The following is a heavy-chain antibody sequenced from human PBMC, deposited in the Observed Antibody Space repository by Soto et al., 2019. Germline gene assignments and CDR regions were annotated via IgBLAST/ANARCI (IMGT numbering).Heavy chain of an antibody. CDR3: ARGSYYGSGSYLEGAFDY. Sequence: VASVKVSCKASGYTSTSYDINWVRQATGQGLEWMGWMNPNSGNTGYAQKFQGRVTMTRNTSISTAYMELSSLRSEDTAVYYCARGSYYGSGSYLEGAFDYWGQGTLVTVPS. D-gene: IGHD3-10*01. CDR1: GYTSTSYD. J-gene: IGHJ4*02. CDR2: MNPNSGNT. V-gene: IGHV1-8*01.